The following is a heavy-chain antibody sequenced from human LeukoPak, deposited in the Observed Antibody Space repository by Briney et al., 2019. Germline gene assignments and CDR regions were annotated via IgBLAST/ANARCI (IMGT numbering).Heavy chain of an antibody. CDR1: GGSISSYY. Sequence: SETLSLTCTVSGGSISSYYWSWIRQPPGKGLEWIGYIYYSGSTNYNPSLKSRVTISVDTSKNQFSLKLSSVTAADTAVYYCARTATSSWGEGYFDYWGQGTLVTVSS. D-gene: IGHD6-13*01. CDR2: IYYSGST. CDR3: ARTATSSWGEGYFDY. V-gene: IGHV4-59*01. J-gene: IGHJ4*02.